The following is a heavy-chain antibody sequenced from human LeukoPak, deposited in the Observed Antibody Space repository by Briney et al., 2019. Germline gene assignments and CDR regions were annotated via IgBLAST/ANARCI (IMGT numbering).Heavy chain of an antibody. J-gene: IGHJ6*03. V-gene: IGHV3-30*18. D-gene: IGHD1/OR15-1a*01. CDR2: ISYDGSKK. CDR1: GFTFSSYG. Sequence: GGSLRLSCAASGFTFSSYGMHWVRQAPGKGLEWVAVISYDGSKKYYADSVKGRFTISRDNSKNTLYLQMNSLRAEDTAVYYCAKDSYWTNLLSHMDVWGKGTTVTVSS. CDR3: AKDSYWTNLLSHMDV.